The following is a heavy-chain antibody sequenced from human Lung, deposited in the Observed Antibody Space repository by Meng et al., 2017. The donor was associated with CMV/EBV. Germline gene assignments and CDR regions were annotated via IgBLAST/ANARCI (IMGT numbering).Heavy chain of an antibody. J-gene: IGHJ4*02. CDR2: LDGDGSDT. D-gene: IGHD1-26*01. CDR1: GFTFSSHW. CDR3: ARGVGEFLGWEMGY. Sequence: VQRVECGGGLVQPGGSLKLSCAASGFTFSSHWMHWVRQTPGKGLVWVSRLDGDGSDTTYADSVKGRFTISRDNAKNTLYLQMNSLRVEDTAIYYCARGVGEFLGWEMGYWGQGTLVTVSS. V-gene: IGHV3-74*01.